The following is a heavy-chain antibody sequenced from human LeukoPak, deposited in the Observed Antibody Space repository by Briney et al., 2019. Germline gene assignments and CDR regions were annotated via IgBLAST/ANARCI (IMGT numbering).Heavy chain of an antibody. V-gene: IGHV4-34*01. CDR2: INDSGST. D-gene: IGHD3-10*01. CDR3: ARGRGRGVNGY. CDR1: GGSFSCYY. J-gene: IGHJ4*02. Sequence: PSAILSLTCAVYGGSFSCYYWSWIRQPPGKGLELIGEINDSGSTNYNPSLKSRVTISVDTSNNKFYLKLSTVTAPDTAVYYCARGRGRGVNGYWGQGTLVTVSS.